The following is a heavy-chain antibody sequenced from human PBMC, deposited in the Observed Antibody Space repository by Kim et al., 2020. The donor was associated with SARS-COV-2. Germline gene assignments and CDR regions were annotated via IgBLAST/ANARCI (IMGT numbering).Heavy chain of an antibody. D-gene: IGHD3-22*01. CDR1: GFTFSSYG. J-gene: IGHJ4*02. CDR2: ISYDGSNK. Sequence: GGSLRLSCAASGFTFSSYGMHWVRQAPGKGLEWVAVISYDGSNKYYADSVKGRLTISRDNFNNTLYLKMNSLRAEDMAVYYCARDRGYNDSSGYYWVSQGPGFDYWGQGTLVTVSS. CDR3: ARDRGYNDSSGYYWVSQGPGFDY. V-gene: IGHV3-33*05.